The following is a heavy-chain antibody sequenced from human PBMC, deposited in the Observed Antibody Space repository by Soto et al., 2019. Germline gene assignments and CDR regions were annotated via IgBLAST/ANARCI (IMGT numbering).Heavy chain of an antibody. Sequence: EVQLLESGGGLVQPGGSLRLSCAASGFTFSSYAMSWVRQAPGKGLEWVSAISGSGGSTYYADSVKGRFTISRDNSKNTLYLQINSLRAADTAVYYCAKEIGAPHAFDIWGQGTLVTVSS. J-gene: IGHJ3*02. CDR1: GFTFSSYA. CDR3: AKEIGAPHAFDI. V-gene: IGHV3-23*01. D-gene: IGHD1-26*01. CDR2: ISGSGGST.